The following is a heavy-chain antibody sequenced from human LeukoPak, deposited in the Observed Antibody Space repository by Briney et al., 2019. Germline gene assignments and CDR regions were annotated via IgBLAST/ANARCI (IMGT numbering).Heavy chain of an antibody. Sequence: SVKVSCKASGGTLSSFTISWVRQAPGQGLEWMEGIIPIFGTANYAQKFQGRVTITADESTRTAYMELSSLRSEDTAVYYCASRGYGSGSYYGSDYWGQGTLVTVSS. D-gene: IGHD3-10*01. CDR2: IIPIFGTA. V-gene: IGHV1-69*13. CDR3: ASRGYGSGSYYGSDY. CDR1: GGTLSSFT. J-gene: IGHJ4*02.